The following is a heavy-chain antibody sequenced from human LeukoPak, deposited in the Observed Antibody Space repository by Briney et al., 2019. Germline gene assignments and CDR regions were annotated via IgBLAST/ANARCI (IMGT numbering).Heavy chain of an antibody. J-gene: IGHJ4*02. CDR1: GFTFSSFG. CDR2: IWYDGSNK. D-gene: IGHD3-22*01. V-gene: IGHV3-33*06. CDR3: AKVPGPYYDSSGYHMHY. Sequence: PGGSLRLSCAASGFTFSSFGMHWVRQAPGKGLEWVALIWYDGSNKFYADPVKGRFTISRDNSKNTLYLQMNSLRAEDSAVYYCAKVPGPYYDSSGYHMHYWGQGTLVTVSS.